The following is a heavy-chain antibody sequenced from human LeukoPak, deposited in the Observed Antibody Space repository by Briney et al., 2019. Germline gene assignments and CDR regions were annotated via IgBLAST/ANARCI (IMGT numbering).Heavy chain of an antibody. V-gene: IGHV4-4*07. D-gene: IGHD3-22*01. CDR3: ARGPYYYDSSGSLNYYYYYMDV. J-gene: IGHJ6*03. CDR1: GGSISSYY. CDR2: IYTRGST. Sequence: SETLSLTCTVSGGSISSYYWSWIRQPAGKGLEWIGHIYTRGSTNYNPPLKSRVTMSVDTSKNQFSLKLSSVTAADTAVYYCARGPYYYDSSGSLNYYYYYMDVWGKGTTVTVSS.